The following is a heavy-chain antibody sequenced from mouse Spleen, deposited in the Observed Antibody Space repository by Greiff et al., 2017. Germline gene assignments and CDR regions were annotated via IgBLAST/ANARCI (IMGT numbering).Heavy chain of an antibody. Sequence: QVHVKQSGAELARPGASVKMSCKASGYTFTSYTMHWVKQRPGQGLEWIGYINPSSGYTKYNQKFKDKATLTADKSSSTAYMQLSSLTSEDSAVYYCARGDGNYYAMDYWGQGTSVTVSS. CDR3: ARGDGNYYAMDY. V-gene: IGHV1-4*01. CDR2: INPSSGYT. J-gene: IGHJ4*01. CDR1: GYTFTSYT. D-gene: IGHD2-1*01.